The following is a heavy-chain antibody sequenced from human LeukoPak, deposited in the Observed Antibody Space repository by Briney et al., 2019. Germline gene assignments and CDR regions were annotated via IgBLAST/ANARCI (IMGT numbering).Heavy chain of an antibody. Sequence: SETLSLTCTVSSGSISTFYWSWIRQPPGKRLEWIGYVYQSGTASYNPSLKRRVTISSDTSKNQFALRVTSVTAADTAVYYCARHGGSLGYFDNWGQGTPVTVSS. V-gene: IGHV4-59*08. CDR2: VYQSGTA. CDR3: ARHGGSLGYFDN. D-gene: IGHD1-26*01. J-gene: IGHJ4*02. CDR1: SGSISTFY.